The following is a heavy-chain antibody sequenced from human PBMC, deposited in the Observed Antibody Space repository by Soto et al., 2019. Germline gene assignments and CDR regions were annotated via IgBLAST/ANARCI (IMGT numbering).Heavy chain of an antibody. J-gene: IGHJ3*02. V-gene: IGHV1-58*01. Sequence: ASVEVSCKASGVSFTSCAGQWVRQSRGQRLEWIGWIVVGSGNTNYAQKFQERVTITRDMSTSTAYMELSSLRSEDTAVYYCAADLQYDILTGYSPTDAFDIWGQGTMVTVSS. CDR2: IVVGSGNT. CDR1: GVSFTSCA. CDR3: AADLQYDILTGYSPTDAFDI. D-gene: IGHD3-9*01.